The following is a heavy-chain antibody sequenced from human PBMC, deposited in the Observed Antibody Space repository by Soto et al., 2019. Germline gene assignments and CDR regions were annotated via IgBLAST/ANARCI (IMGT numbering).Heavy chain of an antibody. D-gene: IGHD3-16*01. Sequence: GGSLRLSCAASGFTFSSYSMNWVRQAPGKGLEWVSSISSSSSYIYYADSVKGRFTISRDNAKNSLYLQMNSLRAEDTAVYYCARDIPLAPLGDPTPFDYWGQGTLVTVSS. CDR3: ARDIPLAPLGDPTPFDY. J-gene: IGHJ4*02. V-gene: IGHV3-21*01. CDR2: ISSSSSYI. CDR1: GFTFSSYS.